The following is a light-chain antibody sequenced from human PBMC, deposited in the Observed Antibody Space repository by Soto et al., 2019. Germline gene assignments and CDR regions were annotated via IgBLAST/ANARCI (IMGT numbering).Light chain of an antibody. Sequence: IVSTQSPGTLSLSPGERATLSCRASQSVSNNYLAWYQQKPGQSPRLLIYGASNRATGIPDRFSGSGSGTDFTLAISRLEPEDFAVYYCQQYGSSGTFGQGTKVEIK. CDR1: QSVSNNY. J-gene: IGKJ1*01. CDR2: GAS. CDR3: QQYGSSGT. V-gene: IGKV3-20*01.